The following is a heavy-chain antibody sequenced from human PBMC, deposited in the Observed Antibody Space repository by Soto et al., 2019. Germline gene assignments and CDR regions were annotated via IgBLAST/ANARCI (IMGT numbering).Heavy chain of an antibody. D-gene: IGHD3-9*01. CDR2: INHSGST. V-gene: IGHV4-34*01. CDR3: ARGSPNYDILTGYPYYDGMDV. J-gene: IGHJ6*02. Sequence: SETLSLTCAVYGGSFSGYYWSWIRQPPGKGLEWIGEINHSGSTNYNPSLKSRVTISVDTSKNQFSLKLSSVTAADTAVYYCARGSPNYDILTGYPYYDGMDVWVQGTTVT. CDR1: GGSFSGYY.